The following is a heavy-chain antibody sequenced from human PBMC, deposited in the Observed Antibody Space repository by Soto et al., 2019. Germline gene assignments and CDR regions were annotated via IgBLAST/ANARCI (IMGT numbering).Heavy chain of an antibody. V-gene: IGHV1-69*13. D-gene: IGHD1-1*01. CDR2: IIPIFGTA. Sequence: SVKVSCQASGGTFSSYAISWVRQAPGQGIEWMGGIIPIFGTANYAQKFQGRVTITADESTSTAYMELSSMRSEDTAVYYRARDFHRNWNAMDDYYYGIDVWGQGTTVPVSS. J-gene: IGHJ6*02. CDR1: GGTFSSYA. CDR3: ARDFHRNWNAMDDYYYGIDV.